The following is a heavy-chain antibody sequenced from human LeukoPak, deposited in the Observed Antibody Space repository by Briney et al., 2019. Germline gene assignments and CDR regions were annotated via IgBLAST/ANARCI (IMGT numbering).Heavy chain of an antibody. D-gene: IGHD3-10*01. CDR1: GGSISSYY. CDR3: ARSTRSWFDP. Sequence: PSETLSLTCTVSGGSISSYYWSWIRQPAGKGLEWIGRIYTSGSTNYNPSLKSRVTISVDTSNNQFSLNLSSVTAADTAVYYCARSTRSWFDPWGQGTLVTVSS. J-gene: IGHJ5*02. CDR2: IYTSGST. V-gene: IGHV4-4*07.